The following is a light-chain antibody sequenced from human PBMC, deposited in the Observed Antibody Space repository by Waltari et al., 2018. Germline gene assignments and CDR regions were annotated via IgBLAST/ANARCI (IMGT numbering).Light chain of an antibody. V-gene: IGKV4-1*01. CDR1: QSVLSSSNNKNF. J-gene: IGKJ4*01. Sequence: DIVMTQSPDSLAVSLGERATINSKSSQSVLSSSNNKNFLAWYQHKPGQPPKLLFYWASNRKSGVPDRFTGSGSGTDFTLTISSLQAEDVAVYYCQQYYSTPPTFGGGTKVQIK. CDR2: WAS. CDR3: QQYYSTPPT.